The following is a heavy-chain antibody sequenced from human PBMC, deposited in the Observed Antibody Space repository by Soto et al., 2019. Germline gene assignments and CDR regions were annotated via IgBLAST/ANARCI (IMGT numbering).Heavy chain of an antibody. V-gene: IGHV4-39*01. CDR3: ARHEPPYYVDHSGIDN. CDR2: IYYTGNT. D-gene: IGHD4-17*01. Sequence: KPSETLSLTCAVSGGSIDSSSYYWGWIRQPPGKALERIGSIYYTGNTYYSPSLESRVTISVDTTKNQFSLKVRSVTAADTALYFCARHEPPYYVDHSGIDNWRQGTRVTVSS. J-gene: IGHJ4*02. CDR1: GGSIDSSSYY.